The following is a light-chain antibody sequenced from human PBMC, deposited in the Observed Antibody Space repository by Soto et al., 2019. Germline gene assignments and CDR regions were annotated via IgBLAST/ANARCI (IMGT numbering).Light chain of an antibody. CDR3: SSYTNSSTSVV. Sequence: QSALTQPASVSGSPGQSITISCTGTSSDVGGYNYVSWYQQHPGKAPKIMIYDVSNRPSGVSNRFSGSKSGNTASLTISGLQAEDEADYYCSSYTNSSTSVVFGGGTKLTVL. CDR2: DVS. V-gene: IGLV2-14*01. J-gene: IGLJ2*01. CDR1: SSDVGGYNY.